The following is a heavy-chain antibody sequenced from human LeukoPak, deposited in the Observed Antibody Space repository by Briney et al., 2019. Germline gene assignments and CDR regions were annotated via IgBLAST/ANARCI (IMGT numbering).Heavy chain of an antibody. CDR1: EYTFTSYD. CDR2: MNPNSGNT. CDR3: ARERKVGARWDY. Sequence: ASVKVSCKASEYTFTSYDINWVRQATGQGLEWMGWMNPNSGNTGYAQKFQGRVTMTRNTSISTAYMELSSLRSEDTAVYYCARERKVGARWDYWGQGTLVTVSS. D-gene: IGHD1-26*01. V-gene: IGHV1-8*01. J-gene: IGHJ4*02.